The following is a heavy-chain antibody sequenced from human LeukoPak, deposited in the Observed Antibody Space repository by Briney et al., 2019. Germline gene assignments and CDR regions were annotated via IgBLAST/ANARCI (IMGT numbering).Heavy chain of an antibody. CDR2: IYYSGST. V-gene: IGHV4-59*11. CDR1: GGSICSLY. Sequence: PSVTLSLTCTVSGGSICSLYWSWLPPPPGKGLKWIGYIYYSGSTNYNPSLKIRLIISVDASNDQVSLKLSSGTAADTAVYYCSRGSRAFDIWGQGAMVTGSS. J-gene: IGHJ3*02. CDR3: SRGSRAFDI.